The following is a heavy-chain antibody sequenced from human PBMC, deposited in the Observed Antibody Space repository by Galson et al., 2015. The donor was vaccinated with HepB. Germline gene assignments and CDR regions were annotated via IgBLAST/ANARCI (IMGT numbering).Heavy chain of an antibody. Sequence: SVKVSCKASGYTFTSYGISWVRQAPGQGLEWMGWISAYNGNTNYAQKLQGRVTMTTDTSTSTAYMELRSLRSDDTAVYYCARHLYGDYDLFTYFDYWGQGTLVTVSS. D-gene: IGHD4-17*01. CDR1: GYTFTSYG. J-gene: IGHJ4*02. V-gene: IGHV1-18*04. CDR3: ARHLYGDYDLFTYFDY. CDR2: ISAYNGNT.